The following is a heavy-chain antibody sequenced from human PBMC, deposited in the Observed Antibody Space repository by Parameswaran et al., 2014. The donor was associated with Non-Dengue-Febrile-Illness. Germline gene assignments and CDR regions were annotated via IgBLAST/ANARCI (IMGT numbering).Heavy chain of an antibody. Sequence: WIRQPPREGAGVDWEYLLYGSTYYNPSLKSRVTISVDTSKNQFSLKLSSVTAADTAVYYCARQGGEEAARRGWFDPWGQGTLVTVSS. J-gene: IGHJ5*02. CDR3: ARQGGEEAARRGWFDP. V-gene: IGHV4-39*01. D-gene: IGHD6-6*01. CDR2: LLYGST.